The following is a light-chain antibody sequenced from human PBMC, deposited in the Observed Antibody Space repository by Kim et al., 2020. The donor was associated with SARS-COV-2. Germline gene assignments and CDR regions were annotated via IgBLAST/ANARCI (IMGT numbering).Light chain of an antibody. Sequence: VSPGQTASITCSGDKLGDKFASWYQQKPGQSPVVVIFRDNRRPSGIPERFSGSNSGNTATLTISGTQAMDEADYYCQAWDSSIYVFGTGTRVSVL. V-gene: IGLV3-1*01. CDR3: QAWDSSIYV. J-gene: IGLJ1*01. CDR2: RDN. CDR1: KLGDKF.